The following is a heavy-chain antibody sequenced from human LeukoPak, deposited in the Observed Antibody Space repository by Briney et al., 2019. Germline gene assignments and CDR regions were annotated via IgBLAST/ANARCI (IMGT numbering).Heavy chain of an antibody. CDR1: GVSIRGSTYY. V-gene: IGHV4-61*02. D-gene: IGHD3-10*01. Sequence: SETLSLTCAASGVSIRGSTYYWGWIRQPAGKGLEWIGRIYTSGSTNYNPSLKSRVTISVDTSKNQFSLKLSSVTAADTAVYYCARDRIYGSGSDHFDYWGQGTLATVSS. CDR2: IYTSGST. CDR3: ARDRIYGSGSDHFDY. J-gene: IGHJ4*02.